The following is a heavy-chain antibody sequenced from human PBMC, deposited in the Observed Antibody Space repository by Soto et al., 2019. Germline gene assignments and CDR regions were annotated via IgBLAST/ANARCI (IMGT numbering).Heavy chain of an antibody. D-gene: IGHD6-19*01. J-gene: IGHJ4*02. CDR1: GDSVSSNSAA. CDR2: TYYRSKWYN. Sequence: KQSQTLSLTCAISGDSVSSNSAAWNWIRQSPSRGLEWLGRTYYRSKWYNDYAVSVKSRITINPGTSKNQFSLQLNSVTPENTAVYYCARQSAIKSIKLPLDSSGYNGGYYFDYWGQGTLVTVSS. CDR3: ARQSAIKSIKLPLDSSGYNGGYYFDY. V-gene: IGHV6-1*01.